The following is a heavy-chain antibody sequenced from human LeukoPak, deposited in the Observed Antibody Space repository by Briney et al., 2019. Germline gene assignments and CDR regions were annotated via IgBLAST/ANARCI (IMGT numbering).Heavy chain of an antibody. CDR3: VRGGGSTCYN. V-gene: IGHV3-74*01. D-gene: IGHD2-15*01. CDR2: INSDGSST. CDR1: GFTFSNNW. J-gene: IGHJ4*02. Sequence: AGGSLRLSCAASGFTFSNNWMHWVREAPGKGLVWVSRINSDGSSTGYADSVKGRFTISRDNAKNTLYLQMNSLRVEDTAVYYCVRGGGSTCYNWGQGTLVTVSS.